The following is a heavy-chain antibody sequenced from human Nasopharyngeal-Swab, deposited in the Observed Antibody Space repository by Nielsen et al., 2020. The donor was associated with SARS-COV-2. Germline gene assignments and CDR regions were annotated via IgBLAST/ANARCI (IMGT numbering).Heavy chain of an antibody. D-gene: IGHD1-26*01. CDR2: IYYSGST. CDR1: GGSISSSSYY. Sequence: GSLRLSCTVSGGSISSSSYYWSWIRQSPGKGLEWIGYIYYSGSTNYNPSLKSRVTISLDTSKNQFSLKLSSVTATDTAVYYCARRRRSPFDYWGQGALVTVSS. V-gene: IGHV4-61*05. CDR3: ARRRRSPFDY. J-gene: IGHJ4*02.